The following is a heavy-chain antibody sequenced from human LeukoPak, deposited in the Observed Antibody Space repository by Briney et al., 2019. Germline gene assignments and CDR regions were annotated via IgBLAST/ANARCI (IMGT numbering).Heavy chain of an antibody. J-gene: IGHJ4*02. V-gene: IGHV3-30*18. D-gene: IGHD3-22*01. CDR2: ISYDGSNK. Sequence: GGSLRLSCAASGFTFSSYGMHWVRQAPGKGLEWVAVISYDGSNKYYPDSVKGRFTISRDNSKNTLYLQMNSLRAEDTAVYYCAKDLADYYDSSGYIDYWGQGTLVTVSS. CDR1: GFTFSSYG. CDR3: AKDLADYYDSSGYIDY.